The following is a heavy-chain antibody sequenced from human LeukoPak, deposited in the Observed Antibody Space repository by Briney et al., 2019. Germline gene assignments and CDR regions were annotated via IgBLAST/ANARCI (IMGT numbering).Heavy chain of an antibody. Sequence: SETLSLTCTVSGGSISSYYWSWIRPPPGKGLEWIGYIYYSGSTNYNPSLKSRVTISVDTSRNQFSLKLSSVTAADTAVYYCAREPKYYYGSGSTQVAGAFDIWGQGTMVTVSS. CDR1: GGSISSYY. CDR3: AREPKYYYGSGSTQVAGAFDI. J-gene: IGHJ3*02. CDR2: IYYSGST. V-gene: IGHV4-59*01. D-gene: IGHD3-10*01.